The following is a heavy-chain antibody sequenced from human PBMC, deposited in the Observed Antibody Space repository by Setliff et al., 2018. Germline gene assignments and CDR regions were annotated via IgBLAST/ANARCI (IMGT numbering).Heavy chain of an antibody. Sequence: ASVKVSCKASGYIFSDHYMHWVRQAPGKGLEWVGWINSNGGDTNYAQTFEGRLTLTRDTSIRTTYMELATLRSDDTAVYYCARARHFGMDVWG. CDR3: ARARHFGMDV. V-gene: IGHV1-2*02. CDR2: INSNGGDT. CDR1: GYIFSDHY. J-gene: IGHJ6*01.